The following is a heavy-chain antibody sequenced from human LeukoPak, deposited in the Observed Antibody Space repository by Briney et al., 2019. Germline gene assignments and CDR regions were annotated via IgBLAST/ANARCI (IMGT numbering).Heavy chain of an antibody. CDR2: IYYSGST. CDR1: GGSISSSSYY. CDR3: ARGVVVITE. D-gene: IGHD3-22*01. Sequence: PSETLSLTCTVSGGSISSSSYYWGWIRQPPGEGLEWIGSIYYSGSTYYNPSLKSRVTISVDTSKNQFSLKLSSVTAADTAVYYCARGVVVITEWGQGTLVTVSS. J-gene: IGHJ4*02. V-gene: IGHV4-39*07.